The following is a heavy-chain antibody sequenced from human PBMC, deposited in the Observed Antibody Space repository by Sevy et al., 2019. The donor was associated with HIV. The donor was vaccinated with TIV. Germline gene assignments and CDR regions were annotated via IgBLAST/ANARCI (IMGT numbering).Heavy chain of an antibody. Sequence: ASVKVSCKASGYTFTGYYMHWVRPAPGQGLEWMGWINPNSGGTNYAQKFQGRVTMTRDTSIRTAYMELSRLRSDDTAVYYCARGNFWSGYLRDWFDPWGQGTLVTVSS. CDR1: GYTFTGYY. CDR2: INPNSGGT. V-gene: IGHV1-2*02. J-gene: IGHJ5*02. D-gene: IGHD3-3*01. CDR3: ARGNFWSGYLRDWFDP.